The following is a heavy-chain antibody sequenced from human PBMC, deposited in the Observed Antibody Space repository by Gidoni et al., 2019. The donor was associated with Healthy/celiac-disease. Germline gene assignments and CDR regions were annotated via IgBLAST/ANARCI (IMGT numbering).Heavy chain of an antibody. D-gene: IGHD3-9*01. CDR3: ARGPSAAYYDILTGYFY. CDR2: IYYSGST. V-gene: IGHV4-59*01. J-gene: IGHJ4*02. Sequence: QVQLQESGPGLVKPSETLSLTCTVPGGSISSYYWGWIRQPPGKGLEWIGYIYYSGSTNYNPSLKSRVTISVDTSKNQFSLKLSSVTAADTAVYYCARGPSAAYYDILTGYFYWGQGTLVTVSS. CDR1: GGSISSYY.